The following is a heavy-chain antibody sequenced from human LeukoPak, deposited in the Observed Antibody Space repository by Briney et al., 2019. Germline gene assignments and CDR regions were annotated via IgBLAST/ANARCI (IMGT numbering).Heavy chain of an antibody. CDR2: ISGRDGDT. V-gene: IGHV3-23*01. D-gene: IGHD6-19*01. CDR1: GFTFSTYG. J-gene: IGHJ4*02. CDR3: AKGTVADFDY. Sequence: GGTLRLSCAASGFTFSTYGMNWVRQAPGKGLEWVSAISGRDGDTYYADSVKGRFTISRDNSKNTLYLQMNSLRAEDTAVYYCAKGTVADFDYWGQGTLVTVSS.